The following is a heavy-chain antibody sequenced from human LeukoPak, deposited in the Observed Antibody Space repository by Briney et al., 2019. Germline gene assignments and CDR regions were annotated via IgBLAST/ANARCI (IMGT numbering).Heavy chain of an antibody. CDR2: ISAYNGNT. CDR1: GYTFTSYA. D-gene: IGHD5-24*01. CDR3: ARADAAFDI. J-gene: IGHJ3*02. Sequence: GASVKVSCKASGYTFTSYAMHWVRQAPGQRLEWMGWISAYNGNTNYAQKLQGRVTMTTDTSTSTAYMELRSLRSDDTAVYYCARADAAFDIWGQGTMVTVSS. V-gene: IGHV1-18*01.